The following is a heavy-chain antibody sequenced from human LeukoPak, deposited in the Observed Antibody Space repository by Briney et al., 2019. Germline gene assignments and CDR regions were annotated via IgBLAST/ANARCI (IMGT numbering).Heavy chain of an antibody. CDR1: GXSVSSGRHY. J-gene: IGHJ4*02. Sequence: PSETLSLTCTVSGXSVSSGRHYWSWIRQPPGKGLDWIAYIHYSGSINYNPSLKSRVTISVDTSKNQFSLKLSSVTAADTAVYYCARNGDHWGQGTLVTVSS. V-gene: IGHV4-61*01. CDR3: ARNGDH. D-gene: IGHD2-8*01. CDR2: IHYSGSI.